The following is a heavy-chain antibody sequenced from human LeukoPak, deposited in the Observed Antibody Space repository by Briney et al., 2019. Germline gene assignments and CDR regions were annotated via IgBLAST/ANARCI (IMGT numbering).Heavy chain of an antibody. D-gene: IGHD6-19*01. CDR1: GGTFSSYA. Sequence: GASVKVSCKASGGTFSSYAISWVRQAPGPGLELMGGTIPIFGTANYAQKFQGRVKITTDESTSTAYMELSSLRSEDTAVYYCARGISSGPYYYYYMDVWGKGTTVTVSS. CDR2: TIPIFGTA. CDR3: ARGISSGPYYYYYMDV. J-gene: IGHJ6*03. V-gene: IGHV1-69*05.